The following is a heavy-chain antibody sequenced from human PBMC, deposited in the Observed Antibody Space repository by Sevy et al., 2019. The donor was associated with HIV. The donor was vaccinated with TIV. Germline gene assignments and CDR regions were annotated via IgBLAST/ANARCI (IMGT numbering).Heavy chain of an antibody. Sequence: GGSLRLSCAASGFTFSSYAMHWVRQAPGKGLEWVAVISYDGSNKYYAHSVKGRFTISRDNSKNTLYLQMNSLRAEDTAVYYCASPSPTSGSYLGGFDYWGQGTLVTVSS. V-gene: IGHV3-30-3*01. CDR1: GFTFSSYA. CDR2: ISYDGSNK. D-gene: IGHD1-26*01. J-gene: IGHJ4*02. CDR3: ASPSPTSGSYLGGFDY.